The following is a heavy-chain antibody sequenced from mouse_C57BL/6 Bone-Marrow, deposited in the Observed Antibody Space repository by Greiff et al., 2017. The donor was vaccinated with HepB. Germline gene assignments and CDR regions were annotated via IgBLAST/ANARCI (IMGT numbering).Heavy chain of an antibody. J-gene: IGHJ3*01. CDR1: GYAFSSSW. V-gene: IGHV1-82*01. Sequence: VQLQQSGPELVKPGASVKISCKASGYAFSSSWMNWVKQRPGKGLEWIGRIYPGDGDTKYNGKFKGKATLTADKSSSTAYMQLSSLTSEDSAVYFCANTGGFAYWGQGTLVTVSA. CDR2: IYPGDGDT. D-gene: IGHD4-1*01. CDR3: ANTGGFAY.